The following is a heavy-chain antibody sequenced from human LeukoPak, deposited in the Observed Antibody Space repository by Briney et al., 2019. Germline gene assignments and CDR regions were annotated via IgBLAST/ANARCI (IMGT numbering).Heavy chain of an antibody. Sequence: SGSGVSTYYADSVKGRFTISRDNSKNTLYLQMNGLRAEDTAVYYCARSGGGSSWYYFDYWGQGTLVTVSS. V-gene: IGHV3-23*01. J-gene: IGHJ4*02. CDR3: ARSGGGSSWYYFDY. CDR2: SGSGVST. D-gene: IGHD2-15*01.